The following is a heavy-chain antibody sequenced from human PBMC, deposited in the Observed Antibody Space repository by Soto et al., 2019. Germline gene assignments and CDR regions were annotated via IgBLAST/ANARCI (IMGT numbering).Heavy chain of an antibody. CDR1: GFTFSRYG. CDR3: ARAPFNYYGMDV. CDR2: IWYDGSNK. Sequence: GGSLRLSCAASGFTFSRYGMHWVRQAPGKGLEWVAVIWYDGSNKYYADSVKGRFTISRDNSKNTLYLQMNSLRAEDTAVYYCARAPFNYYGMDVWGQGTTVTAP. J-gene: IGHJ6*02. V-gene: IGHV3-33*01.